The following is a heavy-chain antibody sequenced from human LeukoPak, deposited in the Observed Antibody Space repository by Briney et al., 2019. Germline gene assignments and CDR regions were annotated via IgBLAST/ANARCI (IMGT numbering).Heavy chain of an antibody. CDR3: ARRLYDFPYYYMDV. J-gene: IGHJ6*03. V-gene: IGHV1-18*01. Sequence: ASVKVSCKASGYTFTSYGISWVRQAPGQGLEWMGWISAYNGNTNYAQKPQGRVTMTTDTSTSTAYMELWSLRSDDPAGYYCARRLYDFPYYYMDVWGKGTTVTVSS. D-gene: IGHD3-3*01. CDR1: GYTFTSYG. CDR2: ISAYNGNT.